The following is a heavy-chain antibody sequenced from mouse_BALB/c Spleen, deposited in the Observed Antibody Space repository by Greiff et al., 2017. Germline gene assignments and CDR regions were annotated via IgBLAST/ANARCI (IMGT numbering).Heavy chain of an antibody. V-gene: IGHV5-6-2*01. J-gene: IGHJ2*01. CDR2: INSNGGST. CDR1: GFTFSSYY. Sequence: DVMLVESGGGLVKLGGSLKLSCAASGFTFSSYYMSWVRQTPEKRLELVAAINSNGGSTYYPDTVKGRFTISRDNAKNTLYLQMSSLKSEDTALYYCARHGGTLDYFDYWGQGTTLTVSS. D-gene: IGHD3-3*01. CDR3: ARHGGTLDYFDY.